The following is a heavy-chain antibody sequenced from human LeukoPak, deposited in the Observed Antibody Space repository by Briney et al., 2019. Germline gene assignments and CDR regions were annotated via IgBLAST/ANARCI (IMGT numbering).Heavy chain of an antibody. CDR3: AKERLYSSSSTNFDY. V-gene: IGHV3-30-3*01. CDR2: ISYDGSNK. J-gene: IGHJ4*02. D-gene: IGHD6-6*01. Sequence: GGSLRLSCAASGFTFSSYAMHWVRQAPGKGLEWVAVISYDGSNKYYADSVKGRFTISRDNSKNTLYLQMNSLRAEDTAVYYCAKERLYSSSSTNFDYWGQGTLVTVSS. CDR1: GFTFSSYA.